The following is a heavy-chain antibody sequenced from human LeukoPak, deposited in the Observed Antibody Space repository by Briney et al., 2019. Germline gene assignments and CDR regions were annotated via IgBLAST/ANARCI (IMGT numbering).Heavy chain of an antibody. J-gene: IGHJ4*02. Sequence: GESLRLSCAASGFAFSASYMYWVRQAPGKGLVWVSRIRSDGSATYYADSVKGRFTISRDNAKNTLYLQMNSLRAEDTAVYYCTRGRDYSNDYWGQGILVTVSS. D-gene: IGHD4-11*01. CDR1: GFAFSASY. V-gene: IGHV3-74*01. CDR3: TRGRDYSNDY. CDR2: IRSDGSAT.